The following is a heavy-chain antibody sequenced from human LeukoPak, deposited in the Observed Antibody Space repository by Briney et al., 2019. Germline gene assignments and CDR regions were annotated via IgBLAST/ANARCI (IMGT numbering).Heavy chain of an antibody. CDR3: ARDVGARLPGY. J-gene: IGHJ4*02. Sequence: SGTLSLTCAVSGGSISSNNWWSWVRQPPGRGLEWIGEMYRSGSTNYNPSLKSRVIISVDKSKNQFSLKLSSVTAADTAVYYCARDVGARLPGYWGQGTLVTVSS. CDR2: MYRSGST. CDR1: GGSISSNNW. V-gene: IGHV4-4*02. D-gene: IGHD6-6*01.